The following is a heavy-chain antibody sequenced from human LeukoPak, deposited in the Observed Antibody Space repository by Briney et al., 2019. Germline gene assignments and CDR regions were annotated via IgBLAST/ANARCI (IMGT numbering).Heavy chain of an antibody. CDR3: ARDYSDTFAYGPFDY. CDR1: GGSISSSSYY. V-gene: IGHV4-39*07. Sequence: SETLSLTCTVSGGSISSSSYYWGWIRQPPGKGLEWIGSIYYSGSTYYNPSLKSRVTMSVDTSKNQFSLKLSSVTAADTAVYYCARDYSDTFAYGPFDYWGQGTLVTVSS. J-gene: IGHJ4*02. D-gene: IGHD3-22*01. CDR2: IYYSGST.